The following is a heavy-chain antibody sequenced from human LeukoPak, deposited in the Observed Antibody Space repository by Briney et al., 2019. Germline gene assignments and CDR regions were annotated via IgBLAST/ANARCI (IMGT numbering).Heavy chain of an antibody. V-gene: IGHV3-15*01. CDR2: IKSKTHGGTT. Sequence: GGSLRLSCAASGFTFSNAWMTWVRQAPGKGLDWVGRIKSKTHGGTTDYAAPVKGRFTISRDDSKNTLYLQMNSLKTEDTAVYYCTTHSGGSGIAAAGTPKNYYYYYMDVWGKGTTVTVSS. CDR3: TTHSGGSGIAAAGTPKNYYYYYMDV. J-gene: IGHJ6*03. CDR1: GFTFSNAW. D-gene: IGHD6-13*01.